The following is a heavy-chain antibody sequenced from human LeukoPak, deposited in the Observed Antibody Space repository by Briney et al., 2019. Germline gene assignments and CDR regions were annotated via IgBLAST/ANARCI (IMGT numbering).Heavy chain of an antibody. D-gene: IGHD3-22*01. J-gene: IGHJ4*02. CDR1: GFTFSNAW. V-gene: IGHV3-15*01. Sequence: PGGPLRLFCAASGFTFSNAWMSWVRQAPGKGLEWVGRIKSKTDGGTTDYAAPVKGRFTISRDDSKNTMYLQMNSLKTEDTAVYYCTARLGSGSYVFDYSGQGTLVTVSS. CDR2: IKSKTDGGTT. CDR3: TARLGSGSYVFDY.